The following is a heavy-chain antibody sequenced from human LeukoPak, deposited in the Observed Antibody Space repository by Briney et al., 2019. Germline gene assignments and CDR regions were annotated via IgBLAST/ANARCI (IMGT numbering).Heavy chain of an antibody. CDR2: IYYSGST. D-gene: IGHD6-13*01. J-gene: IGHJ4*02. V-gene: IGHV4-61*01. CDR1: GGSVSSGSYC. CDR3: ATAAGTGFYGY. Sequence: PSETLSLTCTVSGGSVSSGSYCWSRIRQPPGKGLEWIGYIYYSGSTNYNPSLKSRVTISVDTSKNQFSLKLSSVTAADPAVYYCATAAGTGFYGYWGQGTLVTVSS.